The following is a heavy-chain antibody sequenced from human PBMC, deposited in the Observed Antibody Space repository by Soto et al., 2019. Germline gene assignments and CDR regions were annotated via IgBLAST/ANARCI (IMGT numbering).Heavy chain of an antibody. CDR3: ARENSVRAWFHHFAH. Sequence: PGGTLRLSCEASRFSFSSCAMNWVRQAPERGLEWVSYISEDGASIYYADSLKGRFTISRDNAKNSLSLQMNTLRAEDTAVYYFARENSVRAWFHHFAHCALDTLVTVSS. CDR1: RFSFSSCA. D-gene: IGHD3-10*01. J-gene: IGHJ1*01. CDR2: ISEDGASI. V-gene: IGHV3-48*03.